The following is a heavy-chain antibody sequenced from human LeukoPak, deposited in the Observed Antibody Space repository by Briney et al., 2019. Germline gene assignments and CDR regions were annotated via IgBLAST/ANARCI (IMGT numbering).Heavy chain of an antibody. D-gene: IGHD1-26*01. Sequence: ASVKVSCKASGYTFTSYDINWVRQATGQGLEWMGRMNPNSGNTGYAQKFQGRVTITRNTSISTAYMELSSLRSEDMAVYYCARGRVGSGSYRAFDIWGQGTMVTVSS. V-gene: IGHV1-8*03. J-gene: IGHJ3*02. CDR2: MNPNSGNT. CDR3: ARGRVGSGSYRAFDI. CDR1: GYTFTSYD.